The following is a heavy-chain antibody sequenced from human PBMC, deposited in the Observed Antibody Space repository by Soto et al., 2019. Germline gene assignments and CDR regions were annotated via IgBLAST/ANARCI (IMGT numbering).Heavy chain of an antibody. V-gene: IGHV4-39*01. Sequence: QLQLQESGPGLVKPSETLSLTCTVSGGSIRSSSSYWDWIRQPPGKGLEWIGSIYYSGSTYYNPSLKSRVIISMDKSKNQFSLNVRSVTAADTAVYYCARRRGVVQDGMDVWGQGTTVIVSS. D-gene: IGHD3-3*01. CDR1: GGSIRSSSSY. J-gene: IGHJ6*02. CDR3: ARRRGVVQDGMDV. CDR2: IYYSGST.